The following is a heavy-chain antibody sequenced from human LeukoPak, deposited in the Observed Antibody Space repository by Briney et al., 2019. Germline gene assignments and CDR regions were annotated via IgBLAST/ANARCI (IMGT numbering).Heavy chain of an antibody. Sequence: ASVKVSCKASGYTFTDYYIHCVRQAPGQGLEWMGWINPNSGDTNYSQKFQGRVTMTRDTSISTAYMELSRLTSDDTAVYYCARDRVGATANYYYYYMDVWGKGTTVTVSS. J-gene: IGHJ6*03. CDR3: ARDRVGATANYYYYYMDV. CDR2: INPNSGDT. D-gene: IGHD1-26*01. V-gene: IGHV1-2*02. CDR1: GYTFTDYY.